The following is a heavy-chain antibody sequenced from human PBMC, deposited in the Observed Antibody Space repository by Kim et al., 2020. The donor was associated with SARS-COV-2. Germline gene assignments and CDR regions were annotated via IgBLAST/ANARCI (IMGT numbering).Heavy chain of an antibody. CDR2: FYYSGST. CDR1: GGSISSTSYY. J-gene: IGHJ2*01. D-gene: IGHD1-26*01. V-gene: IGHV4-39*07. Sequence: SETLSLTCTVSGGSISSTSYYWGWIRQTPEKGLEWIGNFYYSGSTYYNPSLKSRVTISVDTSKNQFSLKLTSVTAADTAGYYCARNPNSGGYFDLWGRGTLVTVSS. CDR3: ARNPNSGGYFDL.